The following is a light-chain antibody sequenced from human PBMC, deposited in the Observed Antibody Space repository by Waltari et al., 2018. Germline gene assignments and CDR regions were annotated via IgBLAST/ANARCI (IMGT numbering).Light chain of an antibody. CDR1: NSDIGRYNY. V-gene: IGLV2-14*03. CDR2: DVN. Sequence: QSALTPPASMSGSPGQLITISCTGSNSDIGRYNYVSWYQQYPGKAPKVLIYDVNKRPSGASDRFSGSKSGNTASLTISGLQAEDEADYYCSSYTLDIKMIFGGGTKLTV. CDR3: SSYTLDIKMI. J-gene: IGLJ2*01.